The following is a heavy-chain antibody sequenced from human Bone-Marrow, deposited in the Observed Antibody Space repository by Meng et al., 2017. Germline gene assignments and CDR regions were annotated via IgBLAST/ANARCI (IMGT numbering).Heavy chain of an antibody. Sequence: QVQLQESGPGLVKPSQTLSLTCTVSGGSISSGGYYWSWIRQHPGKGLEWIGYIYYSGSTYYNPSLKSLVTISVDTSKNQFSLKLSPVTAADTAVYYCAREASPEYYFDYWGQGTLVTVSS. CDR1: GGSISSGGYY. D-gene: IGHD1-14*01. V-gene: IGHV4-31*01. CDR3: AREASPEYYFDY. CDR2: IYYSGST. J-gene: IGHJ4*02.